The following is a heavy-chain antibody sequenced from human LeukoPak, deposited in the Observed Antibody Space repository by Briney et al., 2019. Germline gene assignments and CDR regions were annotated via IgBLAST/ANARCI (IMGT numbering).Heavy chain of an antibody. CDR2: ISYDGSNK. D-gene: IGHD3-9*01. Sequence: PGRSLRLSCAASGFTFSSYGMHWVRQAPGKGLEWVAVISYDGSNKYYADSVKGRFTISRDNSKNTLYLQMNGLRAEDTAVYYCARGDVLTGYYFDYWGQGTLVTVSS. CDR3: ARGDVLTGYYFDY. J-gene: IGHJ4*02. V-gene: IGHV3-30*03. CDR1: GFTFSSYG.